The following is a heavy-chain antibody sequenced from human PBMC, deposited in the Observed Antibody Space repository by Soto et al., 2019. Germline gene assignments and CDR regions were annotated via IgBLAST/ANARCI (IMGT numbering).Heavy chain of an antibody. Sequence: QVRLVESGGGVVQPGRSLRLSCTAPGFSFSSYAMYWCRQPPGKGLEWVAVISKDGMNKNYADSVKGRVTVSRDNANYSLDLQLNSLRGEDTAMYYCARDMYSSDYFVKWFEPWGQGTLVTVSS. CDR3: ARDMYSSDYFVKWFEP. CDR2: ISKDGMNK. D-gene: IGHD6-19*01. CDR1: GFSFSSYA. V-gene: IGHV3-30*04. J-gene: IGHJ5*02.